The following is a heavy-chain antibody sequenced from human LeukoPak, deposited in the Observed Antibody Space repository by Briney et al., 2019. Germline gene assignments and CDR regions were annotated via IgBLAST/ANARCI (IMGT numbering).Heavy chain of an antibody. D-gene: IGHD6-19*01. J-gene: IGHJ4*02. CDR2: IYHSGST. CDR1: GGSISSGGYY. Sequence: SQTLSLTCTVSGGSISSGGYYWSWIRQPPGKGLEWIGYIYHSGSTYYNPSLKSRVTISVDRSKNQFSLKLSSVTAADTAVYYCARYSSDWYYFDYWGQGTLVTVSS. V-gene: IGHV4-30-2*01. CDR3: ARYSSDWYYFDY.